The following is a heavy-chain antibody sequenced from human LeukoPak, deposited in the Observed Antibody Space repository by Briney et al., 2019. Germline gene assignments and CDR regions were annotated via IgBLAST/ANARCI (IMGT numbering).Heavy chain of an antibody. CDR2: ISPTGSTT. J-gene: IGHJ4*02. CDR3: ARGPNSNWSGLDF. V-gene: IGHV3-74*01. Sequence: GGSLRLSCTASGSSFSGHWMHWARQLPGKGLVWVSRISPTGSTTSYADSVKGRFTVSRDNAKNTLYLQVNNLRAEDTAVYYCARGPNSNWSGLDFWGQGTLLTVPS. CDR1: GSSFSGHW. D-gene: IGHD6-6*01.